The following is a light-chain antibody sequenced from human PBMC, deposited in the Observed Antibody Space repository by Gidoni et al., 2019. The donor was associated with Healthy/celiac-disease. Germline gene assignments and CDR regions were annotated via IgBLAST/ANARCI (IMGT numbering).Light chain of an antibody. V-gene: IGKV3-15*01. J-gene: IGKJ1*01. CDR2: GAS. CDR3: QQYNDWPPWT. Sequence: ELVMKQSPATLSVSPGERATLSCRASQSVSSNLAWYQQKPGQAPRLLIYGASTRATGIPARCSGSGSGTEFTLTISSLQSEDVAVYYCQQYNDWPPWTFGQGTKVEIK. CDR1: QSVSSN.